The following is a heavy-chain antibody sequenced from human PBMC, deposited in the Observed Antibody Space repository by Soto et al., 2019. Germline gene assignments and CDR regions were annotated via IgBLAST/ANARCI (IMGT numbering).Heavy chain of an antibody. Sequence: EVQVLESGGGLVQPGGSLSLSCSASGLTFNDINWVRQAPGKGLEWISRITGGGHTDYVDSVKGRFTISRDNSKNTVYLQMNSLRADDTAVYYCAKDRSGWGCFYIWGQGTVVTVSS. D-gene: IGHD3-16*01. J-gene: IGHJ3*02. CDR3: AKDRSGWGCFYI. CDR2: ITGGGHT. V-gene: IGHV3-23*01. CDR1: GLTFND.